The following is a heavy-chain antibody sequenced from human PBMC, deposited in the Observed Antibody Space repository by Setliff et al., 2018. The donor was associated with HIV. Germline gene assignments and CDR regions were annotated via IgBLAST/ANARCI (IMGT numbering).Heavy chain of an antibody. J-gene: IGHJ3*02. CDR2: ISSSGSTI. CDR1: GFTFSDYY. D-gene: IGHD2-2*01. CDR3: ARTDQEGDAFDI. Sequence: GGSPRLSCAASGFTFSDYYMSWIRQAPGKGLEWVSYISSSGSTIYYADSVKGRFTISRDNAKSSLYLQMNSLRAEDTAVYYCARTDQEGDAFDIWGQGTMVTVSS. V-gene: IGHV3-11*04.